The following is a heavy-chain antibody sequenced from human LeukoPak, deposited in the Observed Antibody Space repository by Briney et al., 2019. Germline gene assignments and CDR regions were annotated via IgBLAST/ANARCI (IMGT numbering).Heavy chain of an antibody. Sequence: GGSLRLSCAASGFTFSGFSMSWVRQSPTKGLEWVANIKQDGGEKYYVDSVKGRFTISRDNAKNSLSLQMNNLRVEDTAVYYCARAGSHWHYVYWGQGTVITVSS. CDR1: GFTFSGFS. CDR3: ARAGSHWHYVY. D-gene: IGHD3-10*01. CDR2: IKQDGGEK. V-gene: IGHV3-7*01. J-gene: IGHJ4*02.